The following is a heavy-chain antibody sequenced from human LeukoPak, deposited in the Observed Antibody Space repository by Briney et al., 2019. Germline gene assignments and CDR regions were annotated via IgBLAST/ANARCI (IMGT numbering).Heavy chain of an antibody. J-gene: IGHJ4*02. Sequence: GGSLRLSCAASGFTFSSYEMNWVRQAPGKGLEWVSYISSSGSTIYYADSVKGRFTISRDNAKNSLYLQMSSLRAEDTAVYYCAREDGEYSSPGPFDYWGQGTLVTVSS. CDR1: GFTFSSYE. D-gene: IGHD6-6*01. CDR2: ISSSGSTI. CDR3: AREDGEYSSPGPFDY. V-gene: IGHV3-48*03.